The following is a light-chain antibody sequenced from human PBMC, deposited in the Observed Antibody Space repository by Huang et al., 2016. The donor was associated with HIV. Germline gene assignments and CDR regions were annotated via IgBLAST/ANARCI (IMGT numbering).Light chain of an antibody. J-gene: IGKJ4*01. CDR3: QQFNHYAFT. V-gene: IGKV1D-13*01. CDR2: DAS. CDR1: QGINNA. Sequence: AVQLTQSPSSLSASVGDSVTITCRASQGINNALAWYQQKPGKAPNLLIYDASPLETGVPSRFSGSGSGTDFSLTISSLQPEDCATYYCQQFNHYAFTFGGGTKVEIK.